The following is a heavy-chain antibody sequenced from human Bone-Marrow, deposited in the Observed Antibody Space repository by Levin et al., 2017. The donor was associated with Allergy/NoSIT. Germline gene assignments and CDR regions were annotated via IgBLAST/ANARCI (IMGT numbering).Heavy chain of an antibody. CDR1: GFTFSSYD. CDR2: ISASGAGT. Sequence: GGSLRLSCAVSGFTFSSYDMSWVRLAPGKGLEWVSTISASGAGTYYADSVKGRFTISRDNSRNTLYLQINSLRAEDTAVYYCAKDYGTGWYYFDYWGQGTLVTVSS. D-gene: IGHD6-19*01. V-gene: IGHV3-23*01. CDR3: AKDYGTGWYYFDY. J-gene: IGHJ4*02.